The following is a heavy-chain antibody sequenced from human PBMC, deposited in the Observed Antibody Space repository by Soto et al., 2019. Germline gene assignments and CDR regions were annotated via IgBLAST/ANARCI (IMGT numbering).Heavy chain of an antibody. V-gene: IGHV4-59*08. Sequence: QVQVQQSGPGLVKPSETLSLTCTVSSGPSKSHNWGWIRQPPGRGLEWIGYVYDTWSTSYNPSLNRRVTVSADTSTTRISLTLRFVTAADTAVYYCVRQGIGFLHGLVDVWGQGTTVIVSS. D-gene: IGHD3-10*01. J-gene: IGHJ6*01. CDR2: VYDTWST. CDR3: VRQGIGFLHGLVDV. CDR1: SGPSKSHN.